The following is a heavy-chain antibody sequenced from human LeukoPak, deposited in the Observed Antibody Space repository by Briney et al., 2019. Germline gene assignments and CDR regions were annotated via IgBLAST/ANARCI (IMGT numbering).Heavy chain of an antibody. CDR1: GFTFSSHW. D-gene: IGHD6-19*01. CDR3: ARVLRIYSSGWYSLGY. Sequence: GGSLRLSCAASGFTFSSHWMGWVRQAPGKGLEWVANIKEDGSEKYYVDSVKGRFTVSRDNVKNSLFLQMNSLRAEDTALYYCARVLRIYSSGWYSLGYWGQGTLVTVSS. CDR2: IKEDGSEK. V-gene: IGHV3-7*01. J-gene: IGHJ4*02.